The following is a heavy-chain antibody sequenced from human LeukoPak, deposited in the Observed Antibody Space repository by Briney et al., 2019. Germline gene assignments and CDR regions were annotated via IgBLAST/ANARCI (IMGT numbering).Heavy chain of an antibody. Sequence: SETLSLTCTVSGGSISSYYWSWIRQPPGRGLEWIGYFYTSGSTNYNPSLKSRVTMSVDTSKNQFSLKLSSVTAADTAVYYCARAPVAGPFDYWGQGTLVTVSS. CDR2: FYTSGST. CDR3: ARAPVAGPFDY. D-gene: IGHD6-19*01. J-gene: IGHJ4*02. CDR1: GGSISSYY. V-gene: IGHV4-4*08.